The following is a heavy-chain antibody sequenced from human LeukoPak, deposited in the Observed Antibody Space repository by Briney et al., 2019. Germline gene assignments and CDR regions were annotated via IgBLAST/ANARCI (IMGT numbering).Heavy chain of an antibody. CDR1: GFTFSSYS. CDR3: ARARTSLTPRYYYYYMDV. Sequence: PGGSLRLSCAASGFTFSSYSMNWVRQAPGKGLEWVSSISSSSSYIYYADSVKGRFTISRDNAKNSLYLQMNSLRAEDAAVYYCARARTSLTPRYYYYYMDVWGKGTTVTVSS. CDR2: ISSSSSYI. J-gene: IGHJ6*03. D-gene: IGHD3-9*01. V-gene: IGHV3-21*01.